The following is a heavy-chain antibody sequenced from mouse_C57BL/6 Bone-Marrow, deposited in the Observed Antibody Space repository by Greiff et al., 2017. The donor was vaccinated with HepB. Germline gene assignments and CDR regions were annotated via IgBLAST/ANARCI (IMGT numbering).Heavy chain of an antibody. CDR2: IYPGSGST. Sequence: VQLQQPGAELVKPGASVKMSCKASGYTFTSYWITWVKQRPGQGLEWIGDIYPGSGSTNYNEKFKSKATLTVDTSSSTAYMQLSSLTSEDSAVYYCARRGLLLLPLVFVWGTGTTVTVSS. CDR1: GYTFTSYW. V-gene: IGHV1-55*01. D-gene: IGHD1-1*01. J-gene: IGHJ1*03. CDR3: ARRGLLLLPLVFV.